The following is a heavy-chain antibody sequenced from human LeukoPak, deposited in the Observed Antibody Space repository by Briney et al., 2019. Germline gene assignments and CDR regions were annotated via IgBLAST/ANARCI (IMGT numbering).Heavy chain of an antibody. CDR3: SRDPLWFGESQYSFDY. J-gene: IGHJ4*02. CDR2: ISYDGSNK. CDR1: GFTFSSYG. Sequence: GGTLRLSCAASGFTFSSYGMRWVRQAPGKGLEWVAVISYDGSNKYYADSVKGRFTISRDNFKNSLYLQMNSLRAEATAVYYCSRDPLWFGESQYSFDYWGQGTLVTVSS. D-gene: IGHD3-10*01. V-gene: IGHV3-30*19.